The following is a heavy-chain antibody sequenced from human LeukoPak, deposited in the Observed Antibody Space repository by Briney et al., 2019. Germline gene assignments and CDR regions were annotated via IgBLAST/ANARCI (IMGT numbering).Heavy chain of an antibody. CDR1: GGSISSGGYY. D-gene: IGHD1-26*01. CDR2: IYYSGST. J-gene: IGHJ4*02. V-gene: IGHV4-31*03. CDR3: ATVPLVGATTAMVDY. Sequence: SETLSLTCTVSGGSISSGGYYWSWIRQHPGKGLEWIGYIYYSGSTYYNPSLKSRVTISVDTSKNQFSLKLSSVTAADTAVYYCATVPLVGATTAMVDYWGQGTLVTVSS.